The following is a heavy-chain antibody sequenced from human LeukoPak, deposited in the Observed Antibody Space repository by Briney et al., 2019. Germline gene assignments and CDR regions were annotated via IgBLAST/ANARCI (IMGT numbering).Heavy chain of an antibody. V-gene: IGHV1-18*01. D-gene: IGHD3-22*01. Sequence: EASVKVSCKASGYTFTNYGITWVRQAPGQGLEWMGWISAHDGTRNYALKHEDRVTMTTDTSTSTAYMELRGLRSDDTAVYYCARRSTLYSSARFYFDYWGQGTLVTVSS. CDR2: ISAHDGTR. J-gene: IGHJ4*02. CDR3: ARRSTLYSSARFYFDY. CDR1: GYTFTNYG.